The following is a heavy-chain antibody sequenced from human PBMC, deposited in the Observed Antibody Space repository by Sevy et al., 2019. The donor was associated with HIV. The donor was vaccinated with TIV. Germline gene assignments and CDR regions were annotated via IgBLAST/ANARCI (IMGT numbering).Heavy chain of an antibody. CDR3: ARDQGAVVIVAATLFEY. V-gene: IGHV3-30*04. CDR2: ISYDGSNK. J-gene: IGHJ4*02. CDR1: GI. Sequence: GGSLRLSCAASGIMHWVRQAPGRGLEWVAVISYDGSNKYYADSVKGRFTISRDNSKNTLYLEMNSLRTEDTAVYYCARDQGAVVIVAATLFEYWGQGTLVTVSS. D-gene: IGHD2-15*01.